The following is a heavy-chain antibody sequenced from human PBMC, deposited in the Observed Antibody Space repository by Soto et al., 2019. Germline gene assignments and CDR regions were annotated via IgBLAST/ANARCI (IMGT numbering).Heavy chain of an antibody. Sequence: QVQLVQSGAEVKKPGASVKVSCKASGYTFTGYSIHWVRKAPGQGLEWMGWINPNTGGTNYPQNFQGRVTITRDTSISTAYMELSRLRSDDTAVYYCASRGYCGGDCFAYWGQGTLVTVSS. CDR3: ASRGYCGGDCFAY. D-gene: IGHD2-15*01. V-gene: IGHV1-2*02. J-gene: IGHJ4*02. CDR2: INPNTGGT. CDR1: GYTFTGYS.